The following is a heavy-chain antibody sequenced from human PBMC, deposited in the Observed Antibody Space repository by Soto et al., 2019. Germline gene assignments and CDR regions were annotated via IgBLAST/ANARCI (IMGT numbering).Heavy chain of an antibody. Sequence: GGSLRLSCAASGFTFSSFWMHWVRQVPGKGLVWVSRIKSDGSSTDYADSVKGRFTISRDNAKNTLYLQMNSLRAEDTAVYYCARERGRGWFAPWGQGTMVTVYS. CDR3: ARERGRGWFAP. CDR2: IKSDGSST. J-gene: IGHJ5*02. V-gene: IGHV3-74*01. CDR1: GFTFSSFW. D-gene: IGHD1-26*01.